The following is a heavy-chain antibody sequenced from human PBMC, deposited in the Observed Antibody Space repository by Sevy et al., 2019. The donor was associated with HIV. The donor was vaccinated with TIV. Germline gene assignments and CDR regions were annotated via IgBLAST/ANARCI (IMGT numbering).Heavy chain of an antibody. CDR3: VKDLVPSLGLRSTFDS. CDR2: ISYDGTNK. V-gene: IGHV3-30*18. CDR1: GFIFSTYG. J-gene: IGHJ5*01. D-gene: IGHD3-3*01. Sequence: GGSLRLSCAGSGFIFSTYGIHWVRQAPGKGLEWVAAISYDGTNKYYLDSVKGRFTISRDNSKNTLYLQLNSLRPEDTAVYYCVKDLVPSLGLRSTFDSWGQGTLVTVSS.